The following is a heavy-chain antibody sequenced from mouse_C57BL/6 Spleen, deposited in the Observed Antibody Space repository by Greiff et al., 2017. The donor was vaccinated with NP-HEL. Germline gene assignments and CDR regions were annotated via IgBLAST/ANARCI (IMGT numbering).Heavy chain of an antibody. Sequence: QVQLQQPGAELVKPGASVKLSCKASGYTFTSYWMHWVKQRPGQGLEWIGMIHPNSGSTNYNEKFKSKATLTVDKSSSTAYMQLSSLTSEDSAVYYCARYPNYYGSSYLWYFDVWGTGTTVTVSS. CDR3: ARYPNYYGSSYLWYFDV. CDR1: GYTFTSYW. D-gene: IGHD1-1*01. V-gene: IGHV1-64*01. CDR2: IHPNSGST. J-gene: IGHJ1*03.